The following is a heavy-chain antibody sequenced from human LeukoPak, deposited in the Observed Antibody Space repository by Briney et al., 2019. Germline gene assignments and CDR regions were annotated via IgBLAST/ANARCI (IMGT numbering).Heavy chain of an antibody. J-gene: IGHJ4*02. CDR2: TRKKANGYST. D-gene: IGHD2-15*01. V-gene: IGHV3-72*01. CDR1: GFTFSDHY. Sequence: GVTLRCYCEASGFTFSDHYMVWLRQAPGKGLEWVGRTRKKANGYSTEYAASVKDRFTISRDDSKNSLYVQMNSLKNEDTAVYYCARGQCTGGSCYSGFSWGQGTLVTVSS. CDR3: ARGQCTGGSCYSGFS.